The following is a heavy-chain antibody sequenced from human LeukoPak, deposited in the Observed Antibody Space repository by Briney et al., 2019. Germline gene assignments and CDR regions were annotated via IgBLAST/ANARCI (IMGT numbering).Heavy chain of an antibody. CDR1: GYSFSNYW. V-gene: IGHV5-51*01. J-gene: IGHJ4*02. Sequence: GESLKISCKGSGYSFSNYWIGWVRQMPGKGLECMGIIYPGDSDTRYSPSFEGQVTISADKSINTAYLQWSSLQPSDTAMYYCARLPSRAWFYFVDWGQGTLVTDSS. CDR2: IYPGDSDT. D-gene: IGHD6-19*01. CDR3: ARLPSRAWFYFVD.